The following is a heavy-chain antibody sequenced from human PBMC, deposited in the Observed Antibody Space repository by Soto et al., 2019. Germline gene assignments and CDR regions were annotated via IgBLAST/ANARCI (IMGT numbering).Heavy chain of an antibody. D-gene: IGHD4-17*01. CDR3: AMSDYGDYARIY. CDR2: IYYSGST. J-gene: IGHJ4*02. V-gene: IGHV4-61*08. CDR1: GGSISSGDYY. Sequence: SETLSLTCTVSGGSISSGDYYWSWIRQPPGKGLEWIGYIYYSGSTNYNPSLKSRVTISVDTSKNQFSLKLNSVTAADTAVYYCAMSDYGDYARIYWGQGTLVTVSS.